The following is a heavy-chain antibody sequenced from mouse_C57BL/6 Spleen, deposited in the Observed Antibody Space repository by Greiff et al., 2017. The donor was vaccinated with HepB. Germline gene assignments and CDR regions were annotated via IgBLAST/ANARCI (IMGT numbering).Heavy chain of an antibody. CDR2: IYPRSGNT. CDR3: ARSGDYDYDIDV. CDR1: GYTFTSYG. J-gene: IGHJ1*03. D-gene: IGHD2-4*01. V-gene: IGHV1-81*01. Sequence: QVQLKESGAELARPGASVKLSCKASGYTFTSYGISWVKQRTGQGLEWIGEIYPRSGNTYYNEKFKGKATLTADKSSSTAYMELRSLTSEDSAVYFCARSGDYDYDIDVWGTGTTVTVSS.